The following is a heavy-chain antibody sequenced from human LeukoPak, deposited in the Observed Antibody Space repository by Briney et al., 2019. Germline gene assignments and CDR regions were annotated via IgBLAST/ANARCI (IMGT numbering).Heavy chain of an antibody. J-gene: IGHJ6*02. D-gene: IGHD4-17*01. Sequence: PAETLSLTCTVSGGSISSYYWSWIRQPPGKGLEWIGYIYYSGSTNYNPSLESRVPISVDTSKNQFSLKLSSVTAADTAVYYCARYTVLYGMDVWGQGTTVTVSS. CDR2: IYYSGST. V-gene: IGHV4-59*01. CDR3: ARYTVLYGMDV. CDR1: GGSISSYY.